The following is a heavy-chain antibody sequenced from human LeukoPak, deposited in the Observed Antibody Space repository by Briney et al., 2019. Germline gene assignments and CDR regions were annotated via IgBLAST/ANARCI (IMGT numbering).Heavy chain of an antibody. D-gene: IGHD2-2*01. CDR2: INHSGST. V-gene: IGHV4-34*01. CDR3: AREGGGPYCSSTSRYSHSGFDI. CDR1: GGSFSGYY. J-gene: IGHJ3*02. Sequence: PSETLSLTCAVYGGSFSGYYWSWIRQPPGKGLEWIGEINHSGSTNYNPSLKSRVTISIDTSKNQFSLKLSSVTAADTAVYYCAREGGGPYCSSTSRYSHSGFDIWGQGTMVTVSS.